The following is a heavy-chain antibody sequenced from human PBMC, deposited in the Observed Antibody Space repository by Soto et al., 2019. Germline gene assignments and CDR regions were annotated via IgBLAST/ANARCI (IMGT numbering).Heavy chain of an antibody. D-gene: IGHD3-22*01. Sequence: SXKVSFKATGGTXISYASSLVRQAPGQGLEWMGGIIPIFGTANYAQKFQGRVTISAYKSTNTAYMELSSLISEDTAVYYCARGSRRIYYYHSSGYLDYWGKGTLVTVSS. CDR2: IIPIFGTA. J-gene: IGHJ4*02. CDR1: GGTXISYA. V-gene: IGHV1-69*06. CDR3: ARGSRRIYYYHSSGYLDY.